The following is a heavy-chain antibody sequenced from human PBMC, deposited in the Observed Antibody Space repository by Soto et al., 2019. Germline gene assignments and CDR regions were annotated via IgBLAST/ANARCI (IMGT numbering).Heavy chain of an antibody. J-gene: IGHJ2*01. V-gene: IGHV4-30-4*01. CDR3: AREIIPLTTDWYFDL. D-gene: IGHD4-17*01. CDR2: IFHSGST. CDR1: GGSISGGIYY. Sequence: QVQLQESGPGLVKPSETLSLTCTVSGGSISGGIYYWSWVRQSPGKGLEWIGYIFHSGSTFYNPSLWSRVTISVDTSKNQFSLRLSSVTAADTAVYYCAREIIPLTTDWYFDLWGRGTLVTVSS.